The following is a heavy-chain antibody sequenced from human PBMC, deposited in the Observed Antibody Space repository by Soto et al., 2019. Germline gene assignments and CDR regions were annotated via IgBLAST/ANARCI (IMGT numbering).Heavy chain of an antibody. Sequence: PSETLSLTCTVSGGSISSYYWSWIRQPPGKGLEWIGYIYYSGSTNYNPSLKSRVTISVDTSKNRFSLKLSSVTAADTAVYYCARDRGDGYSHWGQGXLVTVSS. J-gene: IGHJ4*02. CDR2: IYYSGST. CDR3: ARDRGDGYSH. D-gene: IGHD4-4*01. V-gene: IGHV4-59*01. CDR1: GGSISSYY.